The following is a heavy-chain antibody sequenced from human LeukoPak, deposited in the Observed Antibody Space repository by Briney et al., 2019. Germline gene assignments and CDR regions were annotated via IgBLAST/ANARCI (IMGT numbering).Heavy chain of an antibody. Sequence: ASVKVSRKGSGYTFTSYDINWVRQAAGQGLEWMGCMNPNSGNTGYAQKFQGRVTMTKTTSISKAYMELSSLRSEDTDVYYCASGYYDSSGYYPGDFWGQGTVVIVSS. CDR3: ASGYYDSSGYYPGDF. CDR2: MNPNSGNT. CDR1: GYTFTSYD. V-gene: IGHV1-8*01. J-gene: IGHJ4*02. D-gene: IGHD3-22*01.